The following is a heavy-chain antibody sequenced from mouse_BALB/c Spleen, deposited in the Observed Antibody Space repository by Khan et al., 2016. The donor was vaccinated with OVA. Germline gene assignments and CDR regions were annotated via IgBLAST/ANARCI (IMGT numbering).Heavy chain of an antibody. V-gene: IGHV9-3-1*01. CDR2: INTYTGEP. J-gene: IGHJ4*01. CDR3: ARPPYFSYTLDY. CDR1: GYTFTNYG. Sequence: LVESGPELKKPGETVKISCKASGYTFTNYGMNWVKQSPGKALKWMGWINTYTGEPTYADDFKGRFAFSLETSASTAYLQIKNLKNEDTATYFCARPPYFSYTLDYWGQGSSVTVSS. D-gene: IGHD2-10*01.